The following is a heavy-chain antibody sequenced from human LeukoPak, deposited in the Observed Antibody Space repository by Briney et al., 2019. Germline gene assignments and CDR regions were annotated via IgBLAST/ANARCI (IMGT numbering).Heavy chain of an antibody. CDR3: ARLLRTSEYFDH. V-gene: IGHV5-51*01. J-gene: IGHJ4*02. CDR2: IYPGDSDT. Sequence: GESLKISCKASGYSFTSYWITWVRQMPGKGLEWMGIIYPGDSDTKYSPSFQGQVTISADTSITTAYLQWSSLKASDTAIYYCARLLRTSEYFDHWGQGTLVTVSS. CDR1: GYSFTSYW. D-gene: IGHD3-10*01.